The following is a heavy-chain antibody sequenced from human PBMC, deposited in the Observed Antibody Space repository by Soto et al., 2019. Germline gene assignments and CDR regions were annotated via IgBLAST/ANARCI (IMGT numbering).Heavy chain of an antibody. D-gene: IGHD1-7*01. J-gene: IGHJ4*02. CDR1: GYTCTSYD. CDR3: ARGHPNWNYYN. V-gene: IGHV1-8*01. CDR2: MNPNSGNT. Sequence: QVQLVQSGAEVKNPGASVKVSCKASGYTCTSYDINWVRQATGQGLEWMGWMNPNSGNTGYAQKFQGRGTMARNTSIGTAYMELSSLRSEDTAVYYCARGHPNWNYYNWGQGTLVTVSS.